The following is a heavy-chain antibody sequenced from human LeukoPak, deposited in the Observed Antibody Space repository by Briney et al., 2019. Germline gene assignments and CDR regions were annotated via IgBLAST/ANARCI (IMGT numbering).Heavy chain of an antibody. CDR2: IYYSGST. J-gene: IGHJ6*02. CDR1: GGSISSGDYY. CDR3: AREGRRYGDYGPYYGMDV. Sequence: SQTLSLTCTVSGGSISSGDYYWSWIRQPPGKGLEWIGYIYYSGSTYYNPSLKSRVTISVDTSKNQFFLKLSSVTAADTAVYYCAREGRRYGDYGPYYGMDVWGQGTTVTVSS. D-gene: IGHD4-17*01. V-gene: IGHV4-30-4*01.